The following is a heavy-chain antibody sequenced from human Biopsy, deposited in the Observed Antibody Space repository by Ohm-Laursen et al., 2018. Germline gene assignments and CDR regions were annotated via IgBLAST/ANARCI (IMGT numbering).Heavy chain of an antibody. J-gene: IGHJ4*02. V-gene: IGHV4-61*01. CDR2: IYDRGSTA. Sequence: SETPSLTCTVSGDSVSSGSFYWTWIRQPPGQGLEYIGYIYDRGSTANYNPSLESRVTMSVDMPKNQFSLKLSSVTAAGTAIYYCARGMRSSGWPYFDSWGQGTLVTVSS. CDR1: GDSVSSGSFY. CDR3: ARGMRSSGWPYFDS. D-gene: IGHD6-19*01.